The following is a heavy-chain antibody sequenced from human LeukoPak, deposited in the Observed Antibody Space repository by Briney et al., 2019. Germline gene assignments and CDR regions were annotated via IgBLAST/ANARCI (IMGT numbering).Heavy chain of an antibody. CDR1: GLIFSSYA. CDR3: ANAGGDSRPHDY. V-gene: IGHV3-23*01. D-gene: IGHD2-21*02. CDR2: ISGTGGNP. J-gene: IGHJ4*01. Sequence: PGGSLILSCAASGLIFSSYAMSWVRQAPGKGPEWVSAISGTGGNPSYADAVKGRFIISRDNSKNTLSLQMNSLRTEDTAVYYRANAGGDSRPHDYWGHGILVSVSS.